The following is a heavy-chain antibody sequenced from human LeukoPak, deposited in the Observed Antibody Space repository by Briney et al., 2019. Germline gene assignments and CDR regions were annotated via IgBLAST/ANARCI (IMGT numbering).Heavy chain of an antibody. V-gene: IGHV4-30-2*01. J-gene: IGHJ6*02. D-gene: IGHD1-14*01. Sequence: PSQTLSLTCAVSGGSISSGGYSWSWIRQPPGKGLEWIGYIYHSGSTYYNPSLKSRVTISVDRSKNQFSLKLSSVTAADTAVYYCARVLPDGYSYYYGMDVWGQGTTVTVSS. CDR1: GGSISSGGYS. CDR2: IYHSGST. CDR3: ARVLPDGYSYYYGMDV.